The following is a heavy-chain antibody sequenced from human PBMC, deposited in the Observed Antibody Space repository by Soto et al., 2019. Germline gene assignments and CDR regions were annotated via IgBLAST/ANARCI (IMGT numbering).Heavy chain of an antibody. J-gene: IGHJ4*02. CDR3: AAELWFGELFLDY. CDR2: IVVGSGNT. D-gene: IGHD3-10*01. Sequence: QMQLVQSGPEVKKPGTSVKLSCKASGCTFTSSAVQWVRQARGQRLEWIGWIVVGSGNTNYAQKFQERVTITRDMSTSTAYMELSSLRSEDTAVYYCAAELWFGELFLDYWGQGTLVTVSS. CDR1: GCTFTSSA. V-gene: IGHV1-58*01.